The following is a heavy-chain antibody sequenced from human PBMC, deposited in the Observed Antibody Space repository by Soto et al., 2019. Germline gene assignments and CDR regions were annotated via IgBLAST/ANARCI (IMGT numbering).Heavy chain of an antibody. Sequence: GGSLRLSCAASGFTFSSYSMNWVRQAPGKGLEWVSSISSSSSYIYYADSVKGRFTISRDNAKNSLYLQMNSLRAEDTAVYYCARDIVVVPAARPWFDPWGQGTLVTVSS. J-gene: IGHJ5*02. D-gene: IGHD2-2*01. CDR3: ARDIVVVPAARPWFDP. V-gene: IGHV3-21*01. CDR1: GFTFSSYS. CDR2: ISSSSSYI.